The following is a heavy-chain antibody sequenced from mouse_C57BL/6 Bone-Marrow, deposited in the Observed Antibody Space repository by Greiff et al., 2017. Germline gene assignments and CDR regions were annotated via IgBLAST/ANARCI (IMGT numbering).Heavy chain of an antibody. Sequence: EVKLVESEGGLVQPGSSMKLSCTASGFTLSDYYMAWVRQVPEKGLEWVANINYDGSSTYYLDSLKSRFIISRDNAKNILYLQMSSLKSEDTATYYCARIYYYGSSYDWYFDVWGTGTTVTVSS. CDR3: ARIYYYGSSYDWYFDV. J-gene: IGHJ1*03. V-gene: IGHV5-16*01. CDR1: GFTLSDYY. D-gene: IGHD1-1*01. CDR2: INYDGSST.